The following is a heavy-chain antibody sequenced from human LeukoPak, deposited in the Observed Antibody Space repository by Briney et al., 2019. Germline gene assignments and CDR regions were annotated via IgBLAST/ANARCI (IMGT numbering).Heavy chain of an antibody. J-gene: IGHJ4*02. CDR2: IHHAGTT. V-gene: IGHV4-59*08. CDR1: GGSISTYY. D-gene: IGHD6-6*01. CDR3: ARHPLAARGDFDY. Sequence: PSETLSLTCTVSGGSISTYYWSWIRQPPGKGLEWIGFIHHAGTTISNPSLKSRVTISADTSKNQFSLKLSSVTAADTAVYYCARHPLAARGDFDYWGQGTLVTVSS.